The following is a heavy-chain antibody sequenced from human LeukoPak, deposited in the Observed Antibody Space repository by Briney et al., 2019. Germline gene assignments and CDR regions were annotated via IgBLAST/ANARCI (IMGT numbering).Heavy chain of an antibody. Sequence: TSGGSLRLSCAASGFTFGDYYMSWIRQAPGKGLEWVSYISSSGSTIYYADSVKGRFTISRDNAKNSLYLQMNSLRAEDTAVYYCARDVPYFYGMDVWGQGTTVIVSS. J-gene: IGHJ6*02. V-gene: IGHV3-11*01. CDR1: GFTFGDYY. CDR2: ISSSGSTI. CDR3: ARDVPYFYGMDV.